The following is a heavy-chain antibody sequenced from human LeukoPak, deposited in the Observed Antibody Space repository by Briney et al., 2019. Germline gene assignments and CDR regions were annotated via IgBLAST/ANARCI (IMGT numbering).Heavy chain of an antibody. D-gene: IGHD3-22*01. Sequence: ASVKVSCKASGYTFTIYDINWVRQATGQGLEWMGWMNPNSGNTGYAQKFQGRVTMTRNTSISTAYMELSSLRSEDTAVYYCARARGYYYGFDYWGQGTLVTVSS. CDR1: GYTFTIYD. J-gene: IGHJ4*02. V-gene: IGHV1-8*01. CDR3: ARARGYYYGFDY. CDR2: MNPNSGNT.